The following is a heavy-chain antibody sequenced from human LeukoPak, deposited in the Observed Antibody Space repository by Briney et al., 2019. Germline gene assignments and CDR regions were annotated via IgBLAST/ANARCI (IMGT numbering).Heavy chain of an antibody. CDR3: AREDPAFDY. CDR1: GFTFSSYD. CDR2: IGTAGDT. Sequence: GGSLRLSCAASGFTFSSYDMHWVRQPTGKGLEWVSGIGTAGDTYYLGSVKGRFTVSRENAKNSLYLQMNSLRVEDTALYYCAREDPAFDYWGQGTLVTVSS. J-gene: IGHJ4*02. V-gene: IGHV3-13*01.